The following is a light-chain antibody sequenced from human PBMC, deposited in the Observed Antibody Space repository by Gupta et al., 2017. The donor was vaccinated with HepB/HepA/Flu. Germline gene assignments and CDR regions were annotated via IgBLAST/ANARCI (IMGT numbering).Light chain of an antibody. V-gene: IGLV1-40*01. Sequence: SVLTQPTSVSGATGPTVNISCTGSSSNTVGGYDVHWYQQLPGTAPKLLIYDNSNRPSGVPDRFSGSKSGTSASLAITGLQAEDEADYYCQSYDSSLSGLVFGGGTKLTVL. CDR2: DNS. J-gene: IGLJ2*01. CDR3: QSYDSSLSGLV. CDR1: SSNTVGGYD.